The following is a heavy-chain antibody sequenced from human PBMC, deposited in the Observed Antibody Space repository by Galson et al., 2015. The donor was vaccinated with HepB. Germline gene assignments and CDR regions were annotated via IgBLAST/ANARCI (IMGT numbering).Heavy chain of an antibody. V-gene: IGHV1-2*06. J-gene: IGHJ4*02. CDR2: IDPATGGT. CDR1: GYTFSVYY. CDR3: ARGAAGTDS. Sequence: SCKASGYTFSVYYLHWVRQAPGQGLEWMGRIDPATGGTNYAQKFQGRVTMTRDTSISTAYMELSRLRSDDTAVYYCARGAAGTDSWGQGTLVTVSS. D-gene: IGHD1-1*01.